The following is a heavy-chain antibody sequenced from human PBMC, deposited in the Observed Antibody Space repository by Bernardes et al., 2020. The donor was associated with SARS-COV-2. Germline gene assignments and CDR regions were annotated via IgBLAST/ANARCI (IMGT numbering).Heavy chain of an antibody. J-gene: IGHJ4*02. CDR1: GGSISSYY. V-gene: IGHV4-59*01. CDR3: AKDNGGNSGDY. CDR2: IYYSGST. Sequence: SETLSLTCTVSGGSISSYYWSWIRQPPGKGLEWIGYIYYSGSTNYNPSLKSRVTISVDTSKNQFSLKLSSVTAADTAVYYCAKDNGGNSGDYWGQGTLVTVSS. D-gene: IGHD2-21*02.